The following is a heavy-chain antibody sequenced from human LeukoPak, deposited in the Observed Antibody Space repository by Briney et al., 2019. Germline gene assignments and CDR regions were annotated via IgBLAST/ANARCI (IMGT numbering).Heavy chain of an antibody. V-gene: IGHV3-23*01. Sequence: GGSLRLSCTASRFTFSSYWMSWVRQAPGKGLEWVSAISGSGGSTYYADSVKGRFTISRDNSKNTLYLQMNSLRAEDTAVYYCAKDLRGYANFDYWGQGTLVTVSS. CDR3: AKDLRGYANFDY. CDR2: ISGSGGST. J-gene: IGHJ4*02. D-gene: IGHD3-10*01. CDR1: RFTFSSYW.